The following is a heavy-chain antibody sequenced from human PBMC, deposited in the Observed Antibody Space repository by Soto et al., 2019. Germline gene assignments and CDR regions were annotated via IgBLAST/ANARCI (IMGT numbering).Heavy chain of an antibody. V-gene: IGHV3-73*02. J-gene: IGHJ4*02. Sequence: EVQLVESWGGLVQPGGSLQLSCAASGLTFRGSAMHWVRQACGKGLECVGRSRSKANNYATAYAASVKGRFTISRDDSKNTAYLQMNSLTTEDTAVYYCIASCSSGSCYNTNLDYWGQGTRVTVSS. CDR1: GLTFRGSA. D-gene: IGHD2-15*01. CDR2: SRSKANNYAT. CDR3: IASCSSGSCYNTNLDY.